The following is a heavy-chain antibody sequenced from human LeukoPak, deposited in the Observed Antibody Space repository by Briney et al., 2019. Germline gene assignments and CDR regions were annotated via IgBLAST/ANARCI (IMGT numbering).Heavy chain of an antibody. CDR3: ARDGHSSGWYEGPGAFDI. CDR2: IIPIFGTA. V-gene: IGHV1-69*05. Sequence: SVKVSCKASGVTFSSYAISWVRQAPGQGLEWMGGIIPIFGTANYAQKFQGRVTITTDESTSTAYMELSSLRSEDTAVYYCARDGHSSGWYEGPGAFDIWGQGTMVTVSS. CDR1: GVTFSSYA. J-gene: IGHJ3*02. D-gene: IGHD6-19*01.